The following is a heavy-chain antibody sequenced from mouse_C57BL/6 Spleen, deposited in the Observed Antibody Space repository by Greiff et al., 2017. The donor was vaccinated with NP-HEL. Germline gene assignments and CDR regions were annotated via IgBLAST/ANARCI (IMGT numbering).Heavy chain of an antibody. D-gene: IGHD2-2*01. V-gene: IGHV1-80*01. CDR1: GYAFSSYW. J-gene: IGHJ4*01. CDR2: IYPGDGDT. Sequence: QVQLQQSGAELVKPGASVKISCKASGYAFSSYWMNWVKQRPGKSLEWIGQIYPGDGDTNYNGKFKGKATLTADKSSSTAYMQLSSLTSEDSAVYFCARWRFYGYDDGYAMDYWGQGTSVTVSS. CDR3: ARWRFYGYDDGYAMDY.